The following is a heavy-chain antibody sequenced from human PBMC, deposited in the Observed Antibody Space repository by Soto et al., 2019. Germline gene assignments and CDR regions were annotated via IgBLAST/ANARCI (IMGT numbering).Heavy chain of an antibody. D-gene: IGHD6-6*01. CDR1: GFTFSSYA. CDR3: AKEETIAAPARSHDAFDI. J-gene: IGHJ3*02. V-gene: IGHV3-23*01. CDR2: ISGSGGST. Sequence: GGSLRLSCAASGFTFSSYAMSWVRQAPGKGLEWVSAISGSGGSTYYADSVKGRFTISRDNSKNTLYLQMNSLRAEETAVYYCAKEETIAAPARSHDAFDIWGQGTMVTVSS.